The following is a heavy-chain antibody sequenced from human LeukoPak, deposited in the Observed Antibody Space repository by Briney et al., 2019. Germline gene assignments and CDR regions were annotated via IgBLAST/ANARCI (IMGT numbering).Heavy chain of an antibody. J-gene: IGHJ4*02. V-gene: IGHV5-51*01. CDR2: IYPGDSDT. CDR1: GYSITSYW. Sequence: GESLKISCKGSGYSITSYWIGWVRQMPGKGLEWMGIIYPGDSDTRYSPSFQGQVTISADKSISTAYLQWSSLKASDTAMYYCARLGVVGATTGYFDYWGQGTLVTVSS. D-gene: IGHD1-26*01. CDR3: ARLGVVGATTGYFDY.